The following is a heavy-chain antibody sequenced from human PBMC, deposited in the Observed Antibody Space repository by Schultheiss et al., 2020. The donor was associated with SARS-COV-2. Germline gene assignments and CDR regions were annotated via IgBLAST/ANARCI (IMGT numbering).Heavy chain of an antibody. V-gene: IGHV4-4*07. CDR1: GGSISSYY. CDR2: IYTSGST. CDR3: ARDLGIAAAGTSWFDP. D-gene: IGHD6-13*01. J-gene: IGHJ5*02. Sequence: SETLSLTCTVSGGSISSYYWSWIRQPARKGLEWIGRIYTSGSTNYNPSLKSRVTMSVDTSKNQFSLKLSSVTAADTAVYYCARDLGIAAAGTSWFDPWGQGIQVTVSS.